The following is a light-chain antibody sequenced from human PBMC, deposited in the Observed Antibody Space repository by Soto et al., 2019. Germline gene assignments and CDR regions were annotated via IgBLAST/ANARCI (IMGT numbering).Light chain of an antibody. Sequence: DILMTQSPYTLTASVGDRATITCRASQSISSWLAWYQQKSGKDPHLLIYDASTLESGVPSRFSGSGSGTEFSIPVSSLQPADFATYYCQEYESHLRTFGPATKVEI. V-gene: IGKV1-5*01. J-gene: IGKJ1*01. CDR3: QEYESHLRT. CDR1: QSISSW. CDR2: DAS.